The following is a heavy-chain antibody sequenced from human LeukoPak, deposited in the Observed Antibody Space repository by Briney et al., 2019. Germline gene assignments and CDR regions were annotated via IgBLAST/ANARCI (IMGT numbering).Heavy chain of an antibody. J-gene: IGHJ4*02. CDR3: AKDFLGYLDY. CDR2: ISYDGSNK. V-gene: IGHV3-30*18. CDR1: GFTFRNYV. Sequence: GGSLRLSCAASGFTFRNYVIHWVRQAPGKGLEWVAVISYDGSNKYYADSVKGRFTISRDNSKNTLYLQMNSLRAEDTAVYYCAKDFLGYLDYWGQGTLVTVSS.